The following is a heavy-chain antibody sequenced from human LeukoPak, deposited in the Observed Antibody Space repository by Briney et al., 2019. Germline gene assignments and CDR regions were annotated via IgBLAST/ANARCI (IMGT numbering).Heavy chain of an antibody. V-gene: IGHV3-30*18. Sequence: GGSLRLSCAASGFTFSSYGMHWVRQAPGKGLEWLAVISYDGSNKYYADSVKGRFTISRDNSKNTLYLQMSSLRAEDTAVYYCAKDGGATMGFDYWGQGTLVTVSS. CDR3: AKDGGATMGFDY. J-gene: IGHJ4*02. CDR1: GFTFSSYG. CDR2: ISYDGSNK. D-gene: IGHD1-26*01.